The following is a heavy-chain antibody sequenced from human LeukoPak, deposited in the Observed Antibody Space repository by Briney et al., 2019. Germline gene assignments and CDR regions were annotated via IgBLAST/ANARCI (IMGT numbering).Heavy chain of an antibody. D-gene: IGHD5-12*01. CDR1: GFTFSSYA. J-gene: IGHJ4*02. V-gene: IGHV3-23*01. CDR2: ISGSGGST. CDR3: AKGAGYSGYDFVLPFDY. Sequence: GGSLRLSCAASGFTFSSYAMGWVRQAPGKGLEWVSAISGSGGSTYYADSVKGRFTISRDNSKNTLYLQMNSLRAEDTAVYYCAKGAGYSGYDFVLPFDYWGQGTLVTVSS.